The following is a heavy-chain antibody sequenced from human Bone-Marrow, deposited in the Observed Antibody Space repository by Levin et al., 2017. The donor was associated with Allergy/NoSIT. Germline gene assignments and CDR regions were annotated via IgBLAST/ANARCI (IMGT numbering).Heavy chain of an antibody. V-gene: IGHV3-30-3*01. D-gene: IGHD3-22*01. Sequence: GESLKISCAASGFTFSDYAIHWVRQAPGKGLEWVAVVSYDGGNQYYAGSVKGRFTLSRDNSQNTLFLQMNTLRPDDTSMYFCARYQSGSFDNWGQGTMVIVSS. CDR1: GFTFSDYA. CDR2: VSYDGGNQ. CDR3: ARYQSGSFDN. J-gene: IGHJ3*02.